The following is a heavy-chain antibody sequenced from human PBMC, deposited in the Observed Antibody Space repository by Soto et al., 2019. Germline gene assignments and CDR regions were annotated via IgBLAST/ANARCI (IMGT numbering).Heavy chain of an antibody. Sequence: PGESLKISCKGSGYSFTSYWIGWVRKMPGKGLEWMGIIYPGDSDTRYSPPFQGQVTISADKSISTAYLQWSSLKASDTAMYYCARPNVDFWSVLDGDAFDCWGQGTMVTVSS. D-gene: IGHD3-3*01. J-gene: IGHJ3*01. CDR1: GYSFTSYW. V-gene: IGHV5-51*01. CDR3: ARPNVDFWSVLDGDAFDC. CDR2: IYPGDSDT.